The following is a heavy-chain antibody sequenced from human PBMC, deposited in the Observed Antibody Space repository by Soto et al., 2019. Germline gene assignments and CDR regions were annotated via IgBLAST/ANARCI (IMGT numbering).Heavy chain of an antibody. D-gene: IGHD2-15*01. V-gene: IGHV4-31*03. CDR1: GGSISSGGYY. J-gene: IGHJ4*02. CDR3: ARVFGGGYCSGGSCYAFDY. Sequence: TLSLTCTVSGGSISSGGYYWSWIRQHPGKGLEWIGYIYYSGSTYYNPSLKSRVTISVDTSKNQFSLKLSSVTAADTAVYYCARVFGGGYCSGGSCYAFDYWGQGTLVTVSS. CDR2: IYYSGST.